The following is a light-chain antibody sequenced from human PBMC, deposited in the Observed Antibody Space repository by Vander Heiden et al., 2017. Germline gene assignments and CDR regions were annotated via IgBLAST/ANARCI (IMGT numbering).Light chain of an antibody. CDR1: QSFSSY. V-gene: IGKV1-39*01. CDR2: TAS. CDR3: QQSDSHPFT. J-gene: IGKJ3*01. Sequence: DIQMTQSPSSLSASVGDRVTITCRASQSFSSYLNWYQQKPGKAPKLLIYTASSLQSGVPSRFSGSGSGTDFTLTISRLQPEDFATYYCQQSDSHPFTFGHGTKVDIK.